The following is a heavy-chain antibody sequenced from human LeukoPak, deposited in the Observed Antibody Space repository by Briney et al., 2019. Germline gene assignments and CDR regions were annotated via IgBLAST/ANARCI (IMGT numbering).Heavy chain of an antibody. CDR1: GFTFSSYE. D-gene: IGHD5-18*01. CDR2: ISSSGSTI. V-gene: IGHV3-48*03. CDR3: AKRIQSAMATGY. Sequence: GGSLRLSCAVSGFTFSSYEMNWVRQAPGKGLEWVSYISSSGSTIYYADSVKGRFTISRDNAKNSLYLQMNSLRAEDTAVYYCAKRIQSAMATGYWGQGTLVTVSS. J-gene: IGHJ4*02.